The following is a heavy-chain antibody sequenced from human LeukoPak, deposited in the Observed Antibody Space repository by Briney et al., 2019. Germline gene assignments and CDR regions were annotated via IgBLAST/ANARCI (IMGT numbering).Heavy chain of an antibody. Sequence: PSETLSLTCAVYGGSLSGYFWSWIRQPPGKGLEWIGEINPSGSTSHNPSLKSRVTISVDTSKNQFSLNLSSATAPDTAVYYCARHLLGSEAAAHDYWGQGTLVTVSS. CDR3: ARHLLGSEAAAHDY. D-gene: IGHD6-13*01. J-gene: IGHJ4*02. V-gene: IGHV4-34*01. CDR2: INPSGST. CDR1: GGSLSGYF.